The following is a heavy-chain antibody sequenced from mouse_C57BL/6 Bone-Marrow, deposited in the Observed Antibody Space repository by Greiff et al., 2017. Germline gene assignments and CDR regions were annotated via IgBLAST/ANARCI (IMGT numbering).Heavy chain of an antibody. CDR3: ARFITTVVAPIWYAMDY. CDR2: IYPRSGNT. Sequence: QVQLQQSGAELARPGASVKLSCKASGYTFTSYGISWVKQRTGQGLEWIGEIYPRSGNTYYNEKFKGKATLTADKSSSTAYMELRSLTSEESAVYFCARFITTVVAPIWYAMDYWGQGTSVTVSS. J-gene: IGHJ4*01. V-gene: IGHV1-81*01. CDR1: GYTFTSYG. D-gene: IGHD1-1*01.